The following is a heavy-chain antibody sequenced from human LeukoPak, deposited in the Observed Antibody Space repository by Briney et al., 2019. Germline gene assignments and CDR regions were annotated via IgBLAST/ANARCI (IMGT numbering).Heavy chain of an antibody. CDR1: GFPLSRYW. D-gene: IGHD1-26*01. CDR3: ARGYSGSYYYDY. V-gene: IGHV3-74*01. J-gene: IGHJ4*02. CDR2: INSDGSTT. Sequence: GGSLRLSCAASGFPLSRYWMHSVRHAPGKGLVWVSRINSDGSTTSYADSVKGRFTISRDDAKNTLYLQMNSLRAEDTAVYYCARGYSGSYYYDYWGQGALVTVSS.